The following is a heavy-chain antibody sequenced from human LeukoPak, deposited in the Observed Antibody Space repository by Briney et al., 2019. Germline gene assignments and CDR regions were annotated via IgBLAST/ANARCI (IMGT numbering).Heavy chain of an antibody. CDR3: ATNEAGVMKIPDRKRYDPRSYYFDC. CDR1: GGTFSSYA. V-gene: IGHV1-69*04. J-gene: IGHJ4*02. D-gene: IGHD2-2*01. CDR2: IIPILGIA. Sequence: ASVKVSCKASGGTFSSYAISWVRQAPGQGLEWMGRIIPILGIANYAQKFQGRVTITADKSTSTAYMELGSLRSEDTAIYYCATNEAGVMKIPDRKRYDPRSYYFDCWGQGILVTVSS.